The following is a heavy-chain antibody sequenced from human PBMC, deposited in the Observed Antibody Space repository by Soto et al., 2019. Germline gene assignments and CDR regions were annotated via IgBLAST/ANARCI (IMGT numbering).Heavy chain of an antibody. V-gene: IGHV3-23*01. CDR1: GFNFSCYA. Sequence: RRSLRLSSAASGFNFSCYAMSWVRQAPGKGLEWVSAISGSGGSTYYADSVKGRFTISRDNSKNTLYLQMNSLRAEDTAVYYCAKDHPSQLYGMDVWGQGTTVTVSS. CDR2: ISGSGGST. CDR3: AKDHPSQLYGMDV. J-gene: IGHJ6*02. D-gene: IGHD2-2*01.